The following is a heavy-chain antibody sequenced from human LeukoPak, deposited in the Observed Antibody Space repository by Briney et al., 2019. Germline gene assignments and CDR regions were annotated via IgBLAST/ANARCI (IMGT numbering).Heavy chain of an antibody. CDR3: ARDRGPSYIVVVTPGYYFDY. J-gene: IGHJ4*02. D-gene: IGHD2-21*02. Sequence: GGSLTLSWAVSGFTLSSYWMSWVRQAPGRGVGWVGKIKQEGSEKYYLDSVKCRFTISRHNPHNSLYLQMNSLRAEDPAVYYCARDRGPSYIVVVTPGYYFDYWRQGTLLTVSS. CDR1: GFTLSSYW. V-gene: IGHV3-7*01. CDR2: IKQEGSEK.